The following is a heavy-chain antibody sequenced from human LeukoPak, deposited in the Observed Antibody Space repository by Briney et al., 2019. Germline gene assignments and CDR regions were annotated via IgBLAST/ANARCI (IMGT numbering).Heavy chain of an antibody. CDR3: ARDRTPNSSTPPDY. CDR2: IIPIFGTA. J-gene: IGHJ4*02. V-gene: IGHV1-69*13. D-gene: IGHD4-23*01. Sequence: SVKVSCKASGGTFSSYAISWVRQAPGQGLEWMGGIIPIFGTANYAQKFQGRVTITADESTSTAYMELSSLRSEDTAVYYCARDRTPNSSTPPDYWGQGTLVTVSS. CDR1: GGTFSSYA.